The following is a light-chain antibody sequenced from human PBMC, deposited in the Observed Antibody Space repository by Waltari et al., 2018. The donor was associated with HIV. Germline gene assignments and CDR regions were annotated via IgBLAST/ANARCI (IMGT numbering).Light chain of an antibody. CDR2: ADT. CDR3: QSSDTTASHEL. Sequence: SRDLTQPPSVSVSPGQTARITCSGDALSKQYSSWYQQKAGQAPVVVIFADTQRPSGLTGRFCAYSAGTTVTLTLTSGEAADEAEYFCQSSDTTASHELFGGGTKLTVL. J-gene: IGLJ2*01. V-gene: IGLV3-25*03. CDR1: ALSKQY.